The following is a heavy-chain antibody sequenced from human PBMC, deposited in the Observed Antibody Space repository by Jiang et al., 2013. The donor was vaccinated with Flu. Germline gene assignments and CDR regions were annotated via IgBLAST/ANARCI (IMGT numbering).Heavy chain of an antibody. D-gene: IGHD2-21*02. V-gene: IGHV7-4-1*02. J-gene: IGHJ5*02. Sequence: NWVRQVPGQGLEWMGWINTNTGNPTYAPGLTGRFVFSLDTSLSTTFLEINNLQTEDTAIYFCAREGLWDGKVVTDLWGQGTLVRVS. CDR3: AREGLWDGKVVTDL. CDR2: INTNTGNP.